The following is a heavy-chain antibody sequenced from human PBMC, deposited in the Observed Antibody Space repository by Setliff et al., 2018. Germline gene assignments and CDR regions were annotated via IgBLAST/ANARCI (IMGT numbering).Heavy chain of an antibody. CDR2: ISGSGGST. J-gene: IGHJ3*02. V-gene: IGHV3-23*01. Sequence: GESLKISCAASGFTFSSYAMSWVRQAPGKGLEWVSAISGSGGSTYYADSVKGRFTISRDNSKNTLYLQMNSLRAEDTAVYYCAKAYRDYALGDAFDIWGQGTMVTVSS. CDR3: AKAYRDYALGDAFDI. D-gene: IGHD4-17*01. CDR1: GFTFSSYA.